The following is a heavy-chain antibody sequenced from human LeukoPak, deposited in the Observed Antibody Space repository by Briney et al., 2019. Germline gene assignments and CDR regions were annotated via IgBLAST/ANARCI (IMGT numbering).Heavy chain of an antibody. V-gene: IGHV4-39*07. J-gene: IGHJ3*02. D-gene: IGHD2-2*01. Sequence: PSETLSLTCTVSGGSISSSSYYWGWIRQPPGKGLEWIGSIYYSGSTYYNPSLKSRVTISVDTSKNQFSLKLSSVTAADTAVYYCARARVVPAAIRRPDAFDIWGQGTMVTVSS. CDR3: ARARVVPAAIRRPDAFDI. CDR2: IYYSGST. CDR1: GGSISSSSYY.